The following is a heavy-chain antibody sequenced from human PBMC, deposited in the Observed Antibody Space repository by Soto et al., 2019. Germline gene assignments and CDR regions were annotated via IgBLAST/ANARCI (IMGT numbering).Heavy chain of an antibody. CDR3: ARVKEYDFWSGYLLDYYYYYGMDV. V-gene: IGHV3-74*01. CDR1: GFTFSSYW. D-gene: IGHD3-3*01. Sequence: GGSLRLSCAASGFTFSSYWMHWVRQAPGKGLVWVSRINSDGSSTSYADSVKGRFTISRDNAKNTLYLQMNSLRAEDTAVYYCARVKEYDFWSGYLLDYYYYYGMDVWGQGTTVTVSS. CDR2: INSDGSST. J-gene: IGHJ6*02.